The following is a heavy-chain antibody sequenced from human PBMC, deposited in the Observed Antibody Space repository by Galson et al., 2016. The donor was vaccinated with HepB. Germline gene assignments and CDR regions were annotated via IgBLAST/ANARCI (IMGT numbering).Heavy chain of an antibody. J-gene: IGHJ6*02. V-gene: IGHV3-53*01. CDR3: TRDGRMDV. Sequence: SLRLSCAASGFMFSDNYMSWVRPAPGKGLEWVSVIYAGGRTFYGDSAKGRFTISGDNSKNTLYLQMSSLGVEDTGVYYCTRDGRMDVWGPGTTVTVSS. CDR2: IYAGGRT. CDR1: GFMFSDNY.